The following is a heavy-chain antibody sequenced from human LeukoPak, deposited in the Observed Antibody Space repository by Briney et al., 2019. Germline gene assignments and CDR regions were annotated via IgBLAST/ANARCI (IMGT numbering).Heavy chain of an antibody. CDR2: ISGSGGST. CDR3: AKDSRYYGSALVDY. V-gene: IGHV3-23*01. D-gene: IGHD3-10*01. Sequence: GGSLRLSCAASGFTFSSYAMSWVRQAPGKGLEWVSAISGSGGSTYYADSVKGRFTISTDNSKNTLYLQMNSLRAEDTAVYYCAKDSRYYGSALVDYWGQGTLVTVSS. CDR1: GFTFSSYA. J-gene: IGHJ4*02.